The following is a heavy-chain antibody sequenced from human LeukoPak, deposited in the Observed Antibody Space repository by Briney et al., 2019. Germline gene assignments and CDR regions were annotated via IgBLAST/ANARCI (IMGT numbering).Heavy chain of an antibody. CDR3: AKGGLGGYFDWLLYANDAFDI. CDR2: ISYDGSNK. Sequence: PGGSLRLSCAASGFTFSSYAMHWVRQAPGKGLEWVAVISYDGSNKYYADSVKGRFTISRDNSKNTLYLQMNSLRAEDTAVYYCAKGGLGGYFDWLLYANDAFDIWGQGTMVTVSS. V-gene: IGHV3-30-3*01. CDR1: GFTFSSYA. J-gene: IGHJ3*02. D-gene: IGHD3-9*01.